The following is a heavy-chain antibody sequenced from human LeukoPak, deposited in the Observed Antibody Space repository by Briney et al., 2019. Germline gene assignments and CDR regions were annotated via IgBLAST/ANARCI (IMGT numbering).Heavy chain of an antibody. CDR3: ARAGWFGEFDYYYYYMDV. J-gene: IGHJ6*03. CDR1: GGSISSYY. Sequence: SETLSLTCTVSGGSISSYYWSWIRQPAGKGLEWIGRIYISGSTNYNPSLKSRVTMSVDTSKNQFSLKLSSVTPEDTAVYYCARAGWFGEFDYYYYYMDVWGKGTTVTVSS. V-gene: IGHV4-4*07. D-gene: IGHD3-10*01. CDR2: IYISGST.